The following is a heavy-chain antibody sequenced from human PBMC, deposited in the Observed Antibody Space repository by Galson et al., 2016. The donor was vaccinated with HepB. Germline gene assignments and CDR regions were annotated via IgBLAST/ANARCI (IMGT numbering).Heavy chain of an antibody. V-gene: IGHV3-15*01. CDR1: GFTFSNAW. J-gene: IGHJ6*02. CDR2: IKSKKDGVTT. Sequence: SLRLSCAASGFTFSNAWMSWVRQAPGRGLEWVGRIKSKKDGVTTDYATPVKDRFTISRGDSKNTLYLQMNSLKTEDTAVYYCIKIGTVTTGYYYGMDVWGQGTTVTVSS. CDR3: IKIGTVTTGYYYGMDV. D-gene: IGHD4-11*01.